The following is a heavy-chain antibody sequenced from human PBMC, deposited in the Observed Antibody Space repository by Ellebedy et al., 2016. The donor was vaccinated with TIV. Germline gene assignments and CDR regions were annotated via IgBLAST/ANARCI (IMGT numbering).Heavy chain of an antibody. CDR2: INHSGST. J-gene: IGHJ4*02. Sequence: MPSETLSLTCAVYGGSFSGYYWSWIRQPPGKGLEWIGEINHSGSTNYNPSLKSRVTISVDTSKNQFSLKLSSVTAADTAVYYCARGLYCSSTNCYFDYFDYWGQGTLVTVSS. CDR1: GGSFSGYY. V-gene: IGHV4-34*01. CDR3: ARGLYCSSTNCYFDYFDY. D-gene: IGHD2-2*01.